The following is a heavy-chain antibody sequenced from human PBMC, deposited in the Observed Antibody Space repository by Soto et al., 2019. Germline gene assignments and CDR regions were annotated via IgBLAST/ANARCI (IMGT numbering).Heavy chain of an antibody. J-gene: IGHJ4*02. CDR2: IYHSGST. D-gene: IGHD5-12*01. V-gene: IGHV4-30-2*01. Sequence: TSETLSLTCAVSGGSISSGGYSWSWIRQPPGKGLEWIGYIYHSGSTYYNPSLKSRVTISVDRSKNQFSLKLSSVTAADTAVYYCARGNSGYAPVDYWGQGTLVTVSS. CDR3: ARGNSGYAPVDY. CDR1: GGSISSGGYS.